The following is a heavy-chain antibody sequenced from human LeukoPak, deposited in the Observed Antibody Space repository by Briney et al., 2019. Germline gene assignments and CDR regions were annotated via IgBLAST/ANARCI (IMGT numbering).Heavy chain of an antibody. Sequence: SETLSLTCTVSGGSITSVSYSWSWIRQPAGKGLEWIGRIYSSGSTNSNPSLKSRVTISVDTSKKQFSLKLNSVTAADTAVYYCARAAVASTYSGGAFDIWGQGTMVTVSS. J-gene: IGHJ3*02. D-gene: IGHD5-12*01. V-gene: IGHV4-61*02. CDR2: IYSSGST. CDR1: GGSITSVSYS. CDR3: ARAAVASTYSGGAFDI.